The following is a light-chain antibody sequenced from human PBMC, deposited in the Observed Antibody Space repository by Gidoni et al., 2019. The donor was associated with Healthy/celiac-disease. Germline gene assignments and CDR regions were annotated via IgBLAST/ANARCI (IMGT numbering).Light chain of an antibody. Sequence: EIVLTQSPATLSLSPGERATLSCRASQSVRSYLAWYQQKPGQAPRLLIYDASNRATGIPARFSGSGSGTDFTLTISNLEPEDFAVYYCQQRSNWPYTFGQXTKLEIK. J-gene: IGKJ2*01. V-gene: IGKV3-11*01. CDR1: QSVRSY. CDR3: QQRSNWPYT. CDR2: DAS.